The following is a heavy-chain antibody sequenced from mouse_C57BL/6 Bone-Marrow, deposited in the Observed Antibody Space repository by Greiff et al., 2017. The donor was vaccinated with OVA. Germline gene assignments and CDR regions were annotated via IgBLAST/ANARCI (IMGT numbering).Heavy chain of an antibody. J-gene: IGHJ4*01. CDR1: GFSLSTSGMG. Sequence: QVTLKVSGPGILQSSQTLSLTCSFSGFSLSTSGMGVSWIRQPSGKGLEWLAHIYWDDDKRYNPSLKSRLTISKDTSRNQVFLKITSVDTADTATYYCARSYDGYYGEGYYYAMDYWGQGTSVTVSS. CDR3: ARSYDGYYGEGYYYAMDY. CDR2: IYWDDDK. V-gene: IGHV8-12*01. D-gene: IGHD2-3*01.